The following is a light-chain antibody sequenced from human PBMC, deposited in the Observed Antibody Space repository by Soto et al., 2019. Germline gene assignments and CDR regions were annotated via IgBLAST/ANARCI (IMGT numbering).Light chain of an antibody. J-gene: IGKJ4*01. V-gene: IGKV1-39*01. CDR1: QSIRTY. Sequence: DIHMTQSPSSLSASVGYRFTITCRASQSIRTYLHWYQQKPGKAPNLLIYAASTLQSGVPSRFSGSGSGTDFTLTISSLQPEDFEPYFCQHGYSNPLTFGGGTKVDIK. CDR3: QHGYSNPLT. CDR2: AAS.